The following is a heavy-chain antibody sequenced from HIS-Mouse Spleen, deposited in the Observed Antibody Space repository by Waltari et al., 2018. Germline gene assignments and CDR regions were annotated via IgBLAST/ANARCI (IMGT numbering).Heavy chain of an antibody. V-gene: IGHV3-30*18. CDR3: AKASSGWLDY. J-gene: IGHJ4*02. D-gene: IGHD6-19*01. CDR1: GSPFSSYG. Sequence: QVQLVESGGGVVQPGRSLRLSCAAAGSPFSSYGKHWVRQAPGKGLEWVAVISYDGSNKYYADSVKGRFTISRDNSKNTLYLQMNSLRAEDTAVYYCAKASSGWLDYWGQGTLVTVSS. CDR2: ISYDGSNK.